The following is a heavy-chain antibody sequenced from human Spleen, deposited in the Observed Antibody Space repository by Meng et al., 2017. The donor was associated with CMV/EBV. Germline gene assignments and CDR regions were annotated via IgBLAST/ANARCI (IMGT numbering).Heavy chain of an antibody. J-gene: IGHJ4*02. Sequence: SGFTFDEYGMNWVRQAPGKGLEWVSGIDWDAGHKRYADSVRGRFTISRDNAKNSLYLQMNSLRVDDTAFYYCARGIAVAGAFPHFDYWGQGSLVTVSS. CDR2: IDWDAGHK. V-gene: IGHV3-20*03. D-gene: IGHD6-19*01. CDR1: GFTFDEYG. CDR3: ARGIAVAGAFPHFDY.